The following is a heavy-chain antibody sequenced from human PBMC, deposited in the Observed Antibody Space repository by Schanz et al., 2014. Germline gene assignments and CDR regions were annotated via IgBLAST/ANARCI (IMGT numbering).Heavy chain of an antibody. Sequence: EEQLLQSGGGLVQPGGSLRLSCAASGFTFGSYGMSWVRQGPGKGLEWVSGISGGGGTRNYADSVKGRFTVFRDNSKRTLYLQMNTLRAEDTAVYYCARDRGYCSGGSCLAFDYWGQGTLVTVSS. CDR3: ARDRGYCSGGSCLAFDY. CDR1: GFTFGSYG. V-gene: IGHV3-23*01. D-gene: IGHD2-15*01. J-gene: IGHJ4*02. CDR2: ISGGGGTR.